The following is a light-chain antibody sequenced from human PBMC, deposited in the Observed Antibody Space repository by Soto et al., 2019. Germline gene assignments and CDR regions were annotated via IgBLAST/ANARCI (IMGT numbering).Light chain of an antibody. CDR3: QQFGTSPWT. Sequence: EIVLTQSPGTLSLSPGEGATLSCRASQSVSSNYLAWYQQKPGQAPRLLVYSATNRDTGIPDRFSASGSGTVFTLTISRLEPEDFAVYYCQQFGTSPWTFGQGTKVDIK. V-gene: IGKV3-20*01. J-gene: IGKJ1*01. CDR1: QSVSSNY. CDR2: SAT.